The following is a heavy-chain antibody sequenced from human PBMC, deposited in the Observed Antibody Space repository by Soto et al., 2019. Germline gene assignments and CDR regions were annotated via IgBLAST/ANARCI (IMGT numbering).Heavy chain of an antibody. J-gene: IGHJ3*02. CDR3: ARDNADYGGNLNAFDI. D-gene: IGHD4-17*01. Sequence: SETLSLTCTVSGGSISSSSYYWGWIRQPPGKGLEWIGSIFYSGSTYYNPSLKSRVTISVDTSKNQFSLKLSSVTAADTAVYYCARDNADYGGNLNAFDIWGQGTMVTVSS. CDR1: GGSISSSSYY. CDR2: IFYSGST. V-gene: IGHV4-39*07.